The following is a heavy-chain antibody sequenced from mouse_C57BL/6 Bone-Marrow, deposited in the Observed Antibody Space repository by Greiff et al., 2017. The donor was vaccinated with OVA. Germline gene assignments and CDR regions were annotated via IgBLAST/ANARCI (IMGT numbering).Heavy chain of an antibody. CDR1: GFTFSDYY. V-gene: IGHV5-12*01. Sequence: DVMLVESGGGLVQPGGSLKLSCAASGFTFSDYYMYWVRQTPEKRLEWVAYISNGGGSTYYPDTVKGRFTISRDNAKNTLYLQMSRLKSEDTAMYYCARHHYFDYWGKGTTLTVTS. J-gene: IGHJ2*01. CDR2: ISNGGGST. CDR3: ARHHYFDY.